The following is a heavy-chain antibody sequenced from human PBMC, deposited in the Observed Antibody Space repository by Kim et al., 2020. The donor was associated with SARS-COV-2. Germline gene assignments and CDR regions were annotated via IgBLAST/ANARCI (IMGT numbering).Heavy chain of an antibody. V-gene: IGHV3-53*01. CDR3: ARGGIVGATVPRY. CDR2: IYSGVST. Sequence: GGSLRLSCAASGFTVSSNYMSWVRQAPGKGLEWVSVIYSGVSTYYADSVKGRFTISRDNSKNTLYLQMNSLRAEDTAVYYCARGGIVGATVPRYWGQGTLVTVSS. CDR1: GFTVSSNY. D-gene: IGHD1-26*01. J-gene: IGHJ4*02.